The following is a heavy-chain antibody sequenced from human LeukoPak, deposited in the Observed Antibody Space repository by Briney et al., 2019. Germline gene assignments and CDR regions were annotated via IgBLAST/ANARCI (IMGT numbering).Heavy chain of an antibody. Sequence: GGSLRLSCAASGFTFSSYWMHWVRQAPGKGLVWVSRINSDGSSTSYADSVKGRFTISRDNSKNTLYLQMNSLRAEDTAVYYCAKGTRGVIIPNFDYWGQGTPVTVSS. CDR1: GFTFSSYW. J-gene: IGHJ4*02. CDR3: AKGTRGVIIPNFDY. CDR2: INSDGSST. V-gene: IGHV3-74*01. D-gene: IGHD3-10*01.